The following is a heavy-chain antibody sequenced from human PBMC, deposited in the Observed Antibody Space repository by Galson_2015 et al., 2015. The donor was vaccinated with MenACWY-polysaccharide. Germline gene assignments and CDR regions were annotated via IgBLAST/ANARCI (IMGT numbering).Heavy chain of an antibody. D-gene: IGHD6-13*01. V-gene: IGHV3-23*01. CDR2: LGVSGRT. CDR3: VKMGGQELANYYFNK. J-gene: IGHJ4*02. Sequence: SLRLSCAASGFTFSSYAMNWVRQAPGKGLEWVSELGVSGRTNYADSVKGRFTISRDNSKNTVFLQMNSLRAEDTAVYYCVKMGGQELANYYFNKWGQGTLVTVSS. CDR1: GFTFSSYA.